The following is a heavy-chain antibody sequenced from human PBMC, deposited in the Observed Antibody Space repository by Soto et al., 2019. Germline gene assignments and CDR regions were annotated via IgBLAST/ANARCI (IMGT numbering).Heavy chain of an antibody. CDR1: GFTFSSYA. CDR3: AKAKVVTAPYGMDV. CDR2: ISGSGGST. Sequence: GGSLRLSCAASGFTFSSYAMSWVRQAPGKGLEWVSAISGSGGSTYYADSVKGRFTISRDNSKNTLYLPMNSLRAEYTAVYYCAKAKVVTAPYGMDVWGQGTTVTVSS. J-gene: IGHJ6*02. V-gene: IGHV3-23*01. D-gene: IGHD2-21*02.